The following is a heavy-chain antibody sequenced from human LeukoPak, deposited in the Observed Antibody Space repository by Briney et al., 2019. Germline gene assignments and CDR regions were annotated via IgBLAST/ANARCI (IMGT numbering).Heavy chain of an antibody. D-gene: IGHD5-18*01. CDR2: IYSGGSS. V-gene: IGHV3-53*01. J-gene: IGHJ5*02. CDR1: GFTVSSNY. CDR3: ARYQLGQLSNWFDP. Sequence: GGSLRLSCAASGFTVSSNYMSWVRQAPGKGLEWVSFIYSGGSSYYAAAVKGRFTISRDNSKNTLYLQMSSLRAGDTAVYYCARYQLGQLSNWFDPWGQGNLVTVSS.